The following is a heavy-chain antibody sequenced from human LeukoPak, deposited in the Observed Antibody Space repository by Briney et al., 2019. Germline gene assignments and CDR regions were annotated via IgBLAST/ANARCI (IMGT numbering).Heavy chain of an antibody. D-gene: IGHD2-21*01. CDR2: IFYDGST. CDR3: ARETSSGGEADYCFIYY. Sequence: KSSETLTLTCTVSGGSTSSSSCYWGRIRQPPGKGLEWIGSIFYDGSTYYNPSLKSRLTISVDTSKNQYSLKVSSVTAADTAVYYCARETSSGGEADYCFIYY. J-gene: IGHJ6*01. CDR1: GGSTSSSSCY. V-gene: IGHV4-39*01.